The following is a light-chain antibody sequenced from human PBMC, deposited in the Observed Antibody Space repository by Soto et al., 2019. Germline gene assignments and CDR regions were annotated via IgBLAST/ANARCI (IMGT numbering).Light chain of an antibody. J-gene: IGLJ2*01. CDR1: SSDVGTYNL. CDR2: EDT. Sequence: QSALTQPASVSGSPGQSITISCTGNSSDVGTYNLVSWYQQHPGKAPKLMIYEDTKRPSGVSNRFSGSRSGNTASLTISGLPVEDGVEYYFSSYAGHTSLIFGGGPQLPVL. CDR3: SSYAGHTSLI. V-gene: IGLV2-23*01.